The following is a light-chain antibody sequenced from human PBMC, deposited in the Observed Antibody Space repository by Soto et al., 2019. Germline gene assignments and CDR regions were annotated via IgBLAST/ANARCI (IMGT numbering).Light chain of an antibody. CDR1: SSDVGGYNY. J-gene: IGLJ1*01. V-gene: IGLV2-8*01. CDR3: CSYAGGNTYV. Sequence: QSVLTQPPSASGSFGQSVTISCTGTSSDVGGYNYVSWYQQHPGKAPKLTIYEVSERPSGVSDRFSGSTSGNTASLTVSGLQSEDEADYYCCSYAGGNTYVFGTGTKVTVL. CDR2: EVS.